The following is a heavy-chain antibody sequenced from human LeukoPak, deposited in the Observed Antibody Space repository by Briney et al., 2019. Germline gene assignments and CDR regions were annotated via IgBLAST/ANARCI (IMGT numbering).Heavy chain of an antibody. Sequence: SETLSLTCTVSGGSISSGSYYWSWIRQPAGKGLEWIGRIYTSGSTSYNPSLKSRVTISVDTSKNQFSLKLSSVTAADTAVYYCARDPLAWNDAFDIXXXGTMVTVSS. CDR1: GGSISSGSYY. V-gene: IGHV4-61*02. CDR3: ARDPLAWNDAFDI. J-gene: IGHJ3*02. CDR2: IYTSGST. D-gene: IGHD1-1*01.